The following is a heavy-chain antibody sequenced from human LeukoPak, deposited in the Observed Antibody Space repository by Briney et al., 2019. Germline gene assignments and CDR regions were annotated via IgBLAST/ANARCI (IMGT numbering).Heavy chain of an antibody. CDR3: ARRGSLHSPANP. V-gene: IGHV4-39*01. CDR2: IYYSGNT. Sequence: SETLSLTCTVSGGFISSNNYYWDWIRQPPGKGLEWIGSIYYSGNTYYNPSLKGRVTISVDTSKNQFSLKLTSVTASDTALYYCARRGSLHSPANPWGQGTLVTVSS. D-gene: IGHD4-23*01. J-gene: IGHJ5*02. CDR1: GGFISSNNYY.